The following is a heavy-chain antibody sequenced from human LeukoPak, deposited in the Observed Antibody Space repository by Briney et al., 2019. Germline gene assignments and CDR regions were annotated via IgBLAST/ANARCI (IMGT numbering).Heavy chain of an antibody. J-gene: IGHJ3*02. Sequence: SETLSLTCTVSGGSISSGSCYWSWIRQPAGKGLEWIGRIYTSGSTNYNPSLKSRVTMSVDTSKNQFSLKLSSVTAADTAVYYCAREGYYDSSGYLDAFDIWGQGTMVTVSS. D-gene: IGHD3-22*01. CDR3: AREGYYDSSGYLDAFDI. CDR1: GGSISSGSCY. V-gene: IGHV4-61*02. CDR2: IYTSGST.